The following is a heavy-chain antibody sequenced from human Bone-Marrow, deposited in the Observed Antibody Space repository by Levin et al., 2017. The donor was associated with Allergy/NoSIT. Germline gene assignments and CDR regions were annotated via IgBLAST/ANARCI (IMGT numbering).Heavy chain of an antibody. Sequence: GGSLRLSCSASGFTFSLYEINWVRQAPGKGLEWVSSIDTSSYYIYYADSVKGRFTISRDNAKNSVYLQMNSLTAEDTAIYYCARDAVGGLRYVYFDFRGQGDMVTVSS. CDR2: IDTSSYYI. V-gene: IGHV3-21*01. D-gene: IGHD3-9*01. CDR1: GFTFSLYE. J-gene: IGHJ4*02. CDR3: ARDAVGGLRYVYFDF.